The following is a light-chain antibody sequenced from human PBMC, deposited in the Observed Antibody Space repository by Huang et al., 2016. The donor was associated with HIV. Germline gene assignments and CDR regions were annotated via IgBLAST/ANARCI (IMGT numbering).Light chain of an antibody. V-gene: IGKV2-28*01. J-gene: IGKJ2*01. CDR2: LGS. Sequence: EIVMTQSPLSLPVTPGQPASISCKSSQNLLYSDGHNLLAWYLQKPGPSPQLLVFLGSNRAPGVSDRFSGSGSGTDFTLEISRVEAEDVGVYYCMQGLQAPPTFGQGTKLEI. CDR3: MQGLQAPPT. CDR1: QNLLYSDGHNL.